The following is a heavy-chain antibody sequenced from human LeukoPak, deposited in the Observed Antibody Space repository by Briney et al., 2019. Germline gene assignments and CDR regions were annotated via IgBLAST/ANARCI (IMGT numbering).Heavy chain of an antibody. CDR2: IYYSGST. CDR3: ARGVGDNAFDI. V-gene: IGHV4-59*01. CDR1: GDSISSYY. J-gene: IGHJ3*02. D-gene: IGHD1-14*01. Sequence: SETLSLTCTVSGDSISSYYWSWIRQPPGKGLEWIGYIYYSGSTNYNPSLKSRVTISVDTSKNQFSLKLSSVTAADTAVYYCARGVGDNAFDIWGQGTMVTVSS.